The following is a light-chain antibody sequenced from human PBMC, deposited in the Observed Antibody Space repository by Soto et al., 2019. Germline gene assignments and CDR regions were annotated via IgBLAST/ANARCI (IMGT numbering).Light chain of an antibody. J-gene: IGKJ2*01. Sequence: EIVMTQSPETLSVSPGERATLSCRASQNVGRNVAWYQQRPGQAPRLLIHGTSTRAADIPARFSGSVSGTEFTLTINSLQPEDFVIYYCQQYNNWPPMSTFGQGTKLEMK. V-gene: IGKV3-15*01. CDR3: QQYNNWPPMST. CDR1: QNVGRN. CDR2: GTS.